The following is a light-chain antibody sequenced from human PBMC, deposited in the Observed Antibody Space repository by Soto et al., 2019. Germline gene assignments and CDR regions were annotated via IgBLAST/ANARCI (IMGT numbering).Light chain of an antibody. V-gene: IGLV3-1*01. CDR2: QDG. Sequence: SYELTQPPSVSVSPGQTASITCSGDKLGDKYAFWYQQRPGQSPVLVIYQDGKRPSGIPERFSGSNSGNTATLTISGTQAMDEADYYCQAWDSNTVVFGGGTKLTVL. CDR3: QAWDSNTVV. CDR1: KLGDKY. J-gene: IGLJ2*01.